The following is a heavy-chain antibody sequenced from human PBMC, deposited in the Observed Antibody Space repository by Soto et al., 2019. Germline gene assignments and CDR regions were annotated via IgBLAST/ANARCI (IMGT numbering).Heavy chain of an antibody. V-gene: IGHV3-23*01. Sequence: GGSLRLSCTASGFTFSSYAMSWVRQAPGKGLEWVSAISGSGGSTYYADSVKGRFTISRDNSKNTLYLQMNSLRAEDTAVYYCAKSPNSGYLKPHFDYWGQGTLVTVSS. J-gene: IGHJ4*02. CDR3: AKSPNSGYLKPHFDY. D-gene: IGHD5-12*01. CDR1: GFTFSSYA. CDR2: ISGSGGST.